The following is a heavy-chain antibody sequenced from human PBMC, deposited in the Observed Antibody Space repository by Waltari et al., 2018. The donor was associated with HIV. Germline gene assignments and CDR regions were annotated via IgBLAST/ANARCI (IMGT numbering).Heavy chain of an antibody. CDR3: ARHDGTSYYFGSDMNPRPFSFWFAS. J-gene: IGHJ5*01. CDR2: TMYSGST. D-gene: IGHD3-10*01. CDR1: GPSISSRRYY. Sequence: QLLLQESGPGLVRHSETLSLICTVTGPSISSRRYYCGWVRQPPGKGLEWIVSTMYSGSTYNNPSLKSRVAISVDTSRNQFSLNLTSVTAADTALYYCARHDGTSYYFGSDMNPRPFSFWFASWGQGILVTVSS. V-gene: IGHV4-39*01.